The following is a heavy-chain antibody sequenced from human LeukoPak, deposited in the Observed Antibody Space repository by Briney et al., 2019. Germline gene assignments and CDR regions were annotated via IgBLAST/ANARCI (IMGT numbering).Heavy chain of an antibody. V-gene: IGHV4-59*01. J-gene: IGHJ4*02. CDR2: IYYSGST. Sequence: SETLSLTCTASGGSISSYYWSWIRQPPGKGLEWIGYIYYSGSTNYNPSLKSRVTISVDTSKNQFSLKLSSVTAADTAVYYCARVRHSSSWYYFDYWGQGTLVTVSS. CDR1: GGSISSYY. CDR3: ARVRHSSSWYYFDY. D-gene: IGHD6-13*01.